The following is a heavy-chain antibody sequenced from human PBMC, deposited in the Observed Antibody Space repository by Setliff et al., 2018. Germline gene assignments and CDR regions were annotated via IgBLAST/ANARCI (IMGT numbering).Heavy chain of an antibody. CDR3: ATGSLVAAGTGH. J-gene: IGHJ4*02. CDR1: GYTLTTYF. CDR2: INTRTGNP. Sequence: EASVKVSCKASGYTLTTYFMNWVRQAPGQGLEWMGYINTRTGNPMYAQGFTGRFVFSLDPSVSTAYLQISSLKAEDTALYYCATGSLVAAGTGHWGQGTLVTVSS. V-gene: IGHV7-4-1*02. D-gene: IGHD6-13*01.